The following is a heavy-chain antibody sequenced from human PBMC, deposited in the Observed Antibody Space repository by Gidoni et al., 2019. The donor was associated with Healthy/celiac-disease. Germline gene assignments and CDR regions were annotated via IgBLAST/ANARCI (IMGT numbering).Heavy chain of an antibody. D-gene: IGHD7-27*01. CDR1: DFPFTKSW. CDR3: TTIGLSLGAHYFDY. V-gene: IGHV3-15*07. Sequence: EVQLVESGGGLVKPGGSLRLSCAVSDFPFTKSWMNWVRQAPGKGLEWVGRIKSKSDGGTTDYAAPVKGRFTISRDDSKNTLYLQINSLKTEDTAVYYCTTIGLSLGAHYFDYWGQGTLVTVSS. CDR2: IKSKSDGGTT. J-gene: IGHJ4*02.